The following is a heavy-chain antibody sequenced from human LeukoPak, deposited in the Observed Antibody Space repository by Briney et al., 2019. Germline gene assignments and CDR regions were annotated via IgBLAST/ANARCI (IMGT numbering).Heavy chain of an antibody. CDR2: IIPIFGTA. J-gene: IGHJ5*02. Sequence: SVKVSCKASGGTFSSYAISWVRQAPGQGLEWMGGIIPIFGTANYAQKFQGRVTITADESTSTAYMELSSLRSEDTAVYYCAREGRGEPWDWFDPWGQGTLVTVSS. CDR3: AREGRGEPWDWFDP. CDR1: GGTFSSYA. V-gene: IGHV1-69*13. D-gene: IGHD1-14*01.